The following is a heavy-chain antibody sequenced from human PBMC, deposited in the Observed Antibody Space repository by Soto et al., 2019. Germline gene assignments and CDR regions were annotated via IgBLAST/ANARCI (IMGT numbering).Heavy chain of an antibody. D-gene: IGHD3-22*01. Sequence: SETLSLTCTVSGGSISSSSYYWGWIRQPPGKGLEWIGSIYYSGSTYYNPSLKSRVTISVDTSKSQFSLKLSSVTAADTAVYYCARSIPITMIVVAPEWFDPWGQGTLVTVSS. J-gene: IGHJ5*02. V-gene: IGHV4-39*01. CDR1: GGSISSSSYY. CDR2: IYYSGST. CDR3: ARSIPITMIVVAPEWFDP.